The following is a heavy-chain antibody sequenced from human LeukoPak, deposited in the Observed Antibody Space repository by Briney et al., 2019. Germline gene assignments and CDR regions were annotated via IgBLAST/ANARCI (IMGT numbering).Heavy chain of an antibody. J-gene: IGHJ5*02. CDR3: AREVSGDGWYNWFDP. V-gene: IGHV3-30-3*01. Sequence: GGSQRLSCAASGLPFGRYAMHGVREAPGKGLEGVAVISYDGSNKYYADSVKGRFSISRDNSKNTLYLQMNSLRAEDTAVYYCAREVSGDGWYNWFDPWGQGTLVTVCS. CDR2: ISYDGSNK. CDR1: GLPFGRYA. D-gene: IGHD6-19*01.